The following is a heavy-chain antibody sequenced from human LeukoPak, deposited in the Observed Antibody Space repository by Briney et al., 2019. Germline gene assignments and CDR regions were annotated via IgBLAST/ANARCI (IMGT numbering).Heavy chain of an antibody. V-gene: IGHV3-7*01. J-gene: IGHJ3*02. Sequence: GGSLRLSCAASGFTFSSYWMSWVRQAPGKGLEGVANIKQDGSERYYVDSVKGGFTISRDNAKNSLYLQMNSLRAEDTAVYYCARLQSYDSDAFDIWGQGTMVTVSS. CDR2: IKQDGSER. CDR3: ARLQSYDSDAFDI. D-gene: IGHD5-24*01. CDR1: GFTFSSYW.